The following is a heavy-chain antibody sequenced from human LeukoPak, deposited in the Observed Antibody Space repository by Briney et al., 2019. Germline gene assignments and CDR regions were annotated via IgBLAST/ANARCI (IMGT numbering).Heavy chain of an antibody. CDR3: ATYTHWVAGDV. CDR2: MNQDGSAK. CDR1: GFTFSDSW. V-gene: IGHV3-7*01. D-gene: IGHD3-16*01. J-gene: IGHJ6*02. Sequence: GGSLRLSCAASGFTFSDSWMSWVRQAPGKGLEWVANMNQDGSAKGYVDSVKGRFTISRDNARNSLYLQMSSLRLEDTAVYYCATYTHWVAGDVWGQGTTVTVSS.